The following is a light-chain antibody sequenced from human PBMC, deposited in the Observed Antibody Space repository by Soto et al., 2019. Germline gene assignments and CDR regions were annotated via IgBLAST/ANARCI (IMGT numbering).Light chain of an antibody. Sequence: QSALTQPASVSGAPGQSITISCTGTSSDLGSYNLVSWYQHHPGKAPKLIIYEATKRPSGISSRFSGSKSGYTASLTISGLQAEDEAFYSCFSYAGRETLVVSGGGTKLTVL. CDR2: EAT. J-gene: IGLJ2*01. CDR3: FSYAGRETLVV. CDR1: SSDLGSYNL. V-gene: IGLV2-23*01.